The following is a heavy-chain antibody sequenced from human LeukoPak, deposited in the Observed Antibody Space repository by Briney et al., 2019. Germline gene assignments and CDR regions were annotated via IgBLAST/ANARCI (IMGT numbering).Heavy chain of an antibody. V-gene: IGHV4-59*01. J-gene: IGHJ6*02. D-gene: IGHD1-26*01. CDR1: GGPISSYS. Sequence: SETLSLTCTVPGGPISSYSWNWIRQSPGKGLEWIGYVFNNGGTNYNPSLESRVTISLGPSKNQFTLKLSSVSAADTAVYFCARVSPMGEYFSRIRYYYAMDVWGQGTTVTVSS. CDR2: VFNNGGT. CDR3: ARVSPMGEYFSRIRYYYAMDV.